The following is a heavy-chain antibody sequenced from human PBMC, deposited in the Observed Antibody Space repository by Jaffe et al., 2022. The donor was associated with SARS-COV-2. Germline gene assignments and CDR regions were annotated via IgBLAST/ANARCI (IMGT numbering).Heavy chain of an antibody. V-gene: IGHV4-39*01. J-gene: IGHJ6*03. CDR1: GGSISSSSYH. Sequence: QLQLQESGPGLVKPSETLSLTCTVSGGSISSSSYHWGWIRQSPGKGLEWIGSIYYSGSTNYNPSLKSRVTIFVDTSKSQFSLKLSSVTAADTAVYYCARRPYYYIDVWGKGTTVTVSS. CDR3: ARRPYYYIDV. CDR2: IYYSGST.